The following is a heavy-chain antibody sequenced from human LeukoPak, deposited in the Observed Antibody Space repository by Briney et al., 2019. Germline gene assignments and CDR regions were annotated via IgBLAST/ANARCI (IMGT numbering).Heavy chain of an antibody. CDR3: ARDSLLGGSSGWFYWFDP. V-gene: IGHV3-23*01. D-gene: IGHD6-19*01. Sequence: GGSLRLSCAASGFTFSSYAMSWVRQAPGKGLEWVSAISGSGGSTYYADSVKGRFTISRDNSKNTLYLQMNSLRAEDTAVYYCARDSLLGGSSGWFYWFDPWGQGTLVTVSS. CDR2: ISGSGGST. CDR1: GFTFSSYA. J-gene: IGHJ5*02.